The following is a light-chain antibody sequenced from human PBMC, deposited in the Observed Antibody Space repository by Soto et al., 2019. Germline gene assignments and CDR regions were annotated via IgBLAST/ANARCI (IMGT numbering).Light chain of an antibody. V-gene: IGKV3-20*01. CDR1: QSVSSSY. Sequence: ESVLTQSPGTLSLSPGERATLSCRASQSVSSSYLAWYQQKPGQAPRLLIYGASSRATGIPDRFSGSGSGTDFTLTISRLEPEDFAVYYCQQHGSLPRTFGQGTEVEIK. CDR3: QQHGSLPRT. J-gene: IGKJ1*01. CDR2: GAS.